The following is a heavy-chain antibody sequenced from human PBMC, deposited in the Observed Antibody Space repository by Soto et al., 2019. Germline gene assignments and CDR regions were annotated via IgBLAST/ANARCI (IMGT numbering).Heavy chain of an antibody. D-gene: IGHD6-13*01. CDR1: GFTFSSYA. CDR2: ISYDGSNK. CDR3: AKVAGIAAAGKVYYYYGMDV. V-gene: IGHV3-30-3*01. J-gene: IGHJ6*02. Sequence: GSLRLSCAASGFTFSSYAMHWVRQAPGQGLEWVAVISYDGSNKYYADSVKGRFTISRDNSKNTLYLQMNSLRAEDTAVYYCAKVAGIAAAGKVYYYYGMDVWGQGTTVTVSS.